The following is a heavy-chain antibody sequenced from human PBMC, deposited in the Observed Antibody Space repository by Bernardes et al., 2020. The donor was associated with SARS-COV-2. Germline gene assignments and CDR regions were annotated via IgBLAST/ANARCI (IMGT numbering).Heavy chain of an antibody. J-gene: IGHJ4*02. CDR3: ARIDEVTGRDY. Sequence: GGSLRLSCAGSGFDFSNYAMSWVRQAPGKGLEWVSGISGDTFYADSVKGRFIISRDNSRGTVFLQMSSLRAEDTAVYYCARIDEVTGRDYWGQGTLVTVSS. V-gene: IGHV3-23*01. CDR1: GFDFSNYA. CDR2: ISGDT. D-gene: IGHD6-19*01.